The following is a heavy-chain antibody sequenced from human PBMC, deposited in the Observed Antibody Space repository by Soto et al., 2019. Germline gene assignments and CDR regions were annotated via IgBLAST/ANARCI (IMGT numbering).Heavy chain of an antibody. CDR2: TYYRSKWYN. J-gene: IGHJ4*02. Sequence: PSQTLSLTCAISGDSVSISSAAWNWVRQSPSRGLEWLGRTYYRSKWYNEYTVSVKSRITINPDTSKNQVSLQLNSVTPEDTAVYYCVRGSGGSLDYWGQGTLVTVSS. CDR3: VRGSGGSLDY. V-gene: IGHV6-1*01. D-gene: IGHD2-15*01. CDR1: GDSVSISSAA.